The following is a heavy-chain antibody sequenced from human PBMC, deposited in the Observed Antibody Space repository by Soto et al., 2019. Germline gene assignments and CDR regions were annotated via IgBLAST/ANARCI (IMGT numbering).Heavy chain of an antibody. CDR3: ARGHGRFAH. Sequence: ASETLSLTCDVSGGSFTGYYWSWIRQPPGKGLEWIGEINHSGFTNYNPSLTGRVTISLDTSKSQFSLKLSSLTAADTAFYFCARGHGRFAHWGQGTLVTVS. V-gene: IGHV4-34*01. J-gene: IGHJ4*02. CDR2: INHSGFT. CDR1: GGSFTGYY.